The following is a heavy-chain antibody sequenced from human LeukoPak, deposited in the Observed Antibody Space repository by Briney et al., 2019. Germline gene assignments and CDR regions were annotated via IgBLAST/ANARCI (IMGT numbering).Heavy chain of an antibody. Sequence: SSVKVSCKASGYTFTGYYMHGVRQAPGQGLEGMGIINPSGGSTSYAQKFHGRVTITRDMYTSTVYMELSSLRSEDTAVYYCARDGKGIAAAGPPDYFDYWGKGTLVTVSS. CDR1: GYTFTGYY. D-gene: IGHD6-13*01. V-gene: IGHV1-46*01. CDR3: ARDGKGIAAAGPPDYFDY. CDR2: INPSGGST. J-gene: IGHJ4*02.